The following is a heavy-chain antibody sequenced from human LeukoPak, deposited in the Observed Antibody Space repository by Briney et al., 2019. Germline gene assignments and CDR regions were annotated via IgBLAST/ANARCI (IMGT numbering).Heavy chain of an antibody. CDR3: ARDYDYLWGTSRFYYFDY. CDR1: GGSFSGYY. D-gene: IGHD3-16*02. V-gene: IGHV4-34*01. CDR2: INHSGST. Sequence: SETLSLTCAVYGGSFSGYYWSWIRQPPGKGLEWIGEINHSGSTNYNPSLKSRLTISLDASKNQFSLNLTSVTAADTAVYYCARDYDYLWGTSRFYYFDYWGQGILVTVSS. J-gene: IGHJ4*02.